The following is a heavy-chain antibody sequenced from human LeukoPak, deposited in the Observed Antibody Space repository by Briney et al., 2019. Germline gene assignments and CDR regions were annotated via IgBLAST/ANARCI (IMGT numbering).Heavy chain of an antibody. V-gene: IGHV3-23*01. Sequence: GGSLRLSCAPSGFAFNIHAMSWVRQAPGKGLEWVSTINDPSTTYYADSVKGRFTIPRDDSKNTLFLQMNGVRADDTAQYYCAKDALSENSIYDPFDIWGQGTMVTVSS. D-gene: IGHD4-23*01. CDR1: GFAFNIHA. CDR2: INDPSTT. CDR3: AKDALSENSIYDPFDI. J-gene: IGHJ3*02.